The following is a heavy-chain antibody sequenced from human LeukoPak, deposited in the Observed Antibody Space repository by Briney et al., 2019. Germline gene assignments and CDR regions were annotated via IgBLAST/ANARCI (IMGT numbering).Heavy chain of an antibody. Sequence: ASVKVSCMVSGYTLTELSIHWVRQAPGKGLEWMGGFDPEDGETVYAQKFQGRITMTEDTSTDTAYMELSGLRSEDTAVYYCATDQGSGSYALDYWGQGTLLTVSS. CDR2: FDPEDGET. D-gene: IGHD3-10*01. CDR1: GYTLTELS. V-gene: IGHV1-24*01. CDR3: ATDQGSGSYALDY. J-gene: IGHJ4*02.